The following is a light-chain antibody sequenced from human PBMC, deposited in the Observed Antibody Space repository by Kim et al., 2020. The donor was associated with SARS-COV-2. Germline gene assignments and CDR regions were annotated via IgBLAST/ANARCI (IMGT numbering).Light chain of an antibody. V-gene: IGKV1-5*03. CDR2: EAS. Sequence: DIQMTQSPSTLSVSVGDRVTITCRASQSIGTWLAWYQQKPGKAPRLLIYEASNLDSGVPSRFSGNGSGTEFTLTISSLQTDDFATYYCQQYNRSPGLTFGGGTKVDIK. J-gene: IGKJ4*01. CDR3: QQYNRSPGLT. CDR1: QSIGTW.